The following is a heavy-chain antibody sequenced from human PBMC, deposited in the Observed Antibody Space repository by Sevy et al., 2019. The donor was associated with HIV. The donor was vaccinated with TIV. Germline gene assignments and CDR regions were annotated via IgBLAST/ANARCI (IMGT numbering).Heavy chain of an antibody. CDR2: ISSSSSYI. CDR1: GFTFSSYS. D-gene: IGHD2-21*02. V-gene: IGHV3-21*01. Sequence: GGSLRLSCAASGFTFSSYSMNWVRQAPGKGLEWVSSISSSSSYIYYADSVKGRFTISRDNAKNSLYLQMNSLRAEDTAVYYCARDEVGGGDWEFDYWGQGTLVTVSS. CDR3: ARDEVGGGDWEFDY. J-gene: IGHJ4*02.